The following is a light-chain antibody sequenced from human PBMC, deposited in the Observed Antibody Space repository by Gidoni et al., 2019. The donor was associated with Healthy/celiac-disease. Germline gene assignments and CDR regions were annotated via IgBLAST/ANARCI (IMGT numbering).Light chain of an antibody. CDR1: QDISNY. CDR2: DAS. Sequence: IQMTQSPSSLSSSVGDRVTITCQASQDISNYLNWYQQKPGKATKLLIYDASNLETGVPSRFSGSGSATDFTFTISSLQPEDIATYYCQQYDNLPLTFGGGTKVEIK. J-gene: IGKJ4*01. CDR3: QQYDNLPLT. V-gene: IGKV1-33*01.